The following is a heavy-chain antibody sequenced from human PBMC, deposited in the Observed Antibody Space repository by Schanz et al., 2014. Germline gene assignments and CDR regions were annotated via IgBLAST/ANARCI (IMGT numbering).Heavy chain of an antibody. D-gene: IGHD5-18*01. CDR2: IHYDGTYK. V-gene: IGHV3-30*02. CDR1: GFIFRTYG. J-gene: IGHJ4*02. Sequence: QVHLVESGGGVVQPGGSLRLSCAASGFIFRTYGMHWVRQAPGKGLEWVAFIHYDGTYKYYADSVKGRFTISRDNSENTXXXXMISLRAXXXXXXXXXXLDGYSSVSMAQEYFDYWGQGTLVAVSS. CDR3: XXLDGYSSVSMAQEYFDY.